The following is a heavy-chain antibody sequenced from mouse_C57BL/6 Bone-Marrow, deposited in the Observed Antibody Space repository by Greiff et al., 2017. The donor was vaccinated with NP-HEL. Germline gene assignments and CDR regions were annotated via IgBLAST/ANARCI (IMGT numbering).Heavy chain of an antibody. J-gene: IGHJ3*01. CDR2: IYPGDGAT. Sequence: QVQLQQSGAELVKPGASVTISCKASGYEFSNYWMNWVKQRPGKGLEWIGQIYPGDGATNYNGKFKDKATLTADKYSSTAYMQLSRLTSEDSAVYFCARGAYWGQGTLVTVSA. V-gene: IGHV1-80*01. CDR1: GYEFSNYW. CDR3: ARGAY.